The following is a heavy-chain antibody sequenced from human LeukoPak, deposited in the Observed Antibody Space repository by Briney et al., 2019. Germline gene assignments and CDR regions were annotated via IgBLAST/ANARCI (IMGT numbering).Heavy chain of an antibody. Sequence: PGGSLRLSCAAFGFTFDDYAMHWVRQAPGKGLEWVSGISWNSGSIGYADSVKGRFTISRDNAKNSLYLQMNSLRAEDTALYYCAKDSAVSPYYFDYWGQGTLVTVSS. CDR1: GFTFDDYA. V-gene: IGHV3-9*01. J-gene: IGHJ4*02. CDR3: AKDSAVSPYYFDY. CDR2: ISWNSGSI. D-gene: IGHD6-19*01.